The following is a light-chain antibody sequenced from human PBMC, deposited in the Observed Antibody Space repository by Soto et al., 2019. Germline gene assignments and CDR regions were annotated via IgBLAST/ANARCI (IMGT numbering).Light chain of an antibody. Sequence: IVLTQSPATLSLSPGERATLSCRASQSVSSYLAWYQQKGGQAPRLLTYDASSRAPGIPARFSGSGSGTDFTLTISSLEPEDFAVYYCQQRSVWPTFGGGTKVDIK. CDR2: DAS. CDR1: QSVSSY. V-gene: IGKV3-11*01. J-gene: IGKJ4*01. CDR3: QQRSVWPT.